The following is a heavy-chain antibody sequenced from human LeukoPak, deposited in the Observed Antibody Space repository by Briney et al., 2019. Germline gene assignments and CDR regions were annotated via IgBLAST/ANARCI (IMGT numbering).Heavy chain of an antibody. J-gene: IGHJ4*02. CDR1: GFTFSSYA. V-gene: IGHV3-64D*06. CDR3: VKGVVVVTARAFDY. D-gene: IGHD2-21*02. Sequence: GGSLRLSCSASGFTFSSYAMHWVRQAPGKGLEYVSAISSNGGSTYYADSVKGRFTISRDNSKNTLYLQMSSLRPEDTAVYYCVKGVVVVTARAFDYWGQGTLVTVSS. CDR2: ISSNGGST.